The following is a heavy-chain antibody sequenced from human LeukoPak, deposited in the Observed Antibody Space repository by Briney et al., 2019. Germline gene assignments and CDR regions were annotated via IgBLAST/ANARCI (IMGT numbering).Heavy chain of an antibody. J-gene: IGHJ4*02. D-gene: IGHD1-14*01. Sequence: SETLSLTCAVSGYSISSGYYWGWIRQPPGRGLEWIGSIYHSGSTYYNPSLKSRVTISVDTSKNQFSLKLSSVTAADTAVYYCARSITGDYWGQGTLVTVSS. CDR1: GYSISSGYY. CDR2: IYHSGST. CDR3: ARSITGDY. V-gene: IGHV4-38-2*01.